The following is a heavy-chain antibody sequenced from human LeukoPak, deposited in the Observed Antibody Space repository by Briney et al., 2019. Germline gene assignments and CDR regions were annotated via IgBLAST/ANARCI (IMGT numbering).Heavy chain of an antibody. D-gene: IGHD3-22*01. J-gene: IGHJ4*02. Sequence: SVKVSCKASGGTFSSYAISWVRQAPGQGLEWMGGIIPIFGTANYAQKFQGRVTITTDESTSTAYMELSSLRSEDTAVYYCASATYYYDSSGYLPFDYWGQGTLVTVSS. CDR1: GGTFSSYA. V-gene: IGHV1-69*05. CDR3: ASATYYYDSSGYLPFDY. CDR2: IIPIFGTA.